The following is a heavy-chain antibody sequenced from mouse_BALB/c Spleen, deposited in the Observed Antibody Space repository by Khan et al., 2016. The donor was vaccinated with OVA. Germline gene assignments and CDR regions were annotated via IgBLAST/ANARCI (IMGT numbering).Heavy chain of an antibody. Sequence: VKLLESGAELVRPGTSVRLSCKTSGYTFTSYWIHWVKQRSGQGLEWIARIYPGTDNTYYNEKFKDKATLTADKSSSTAYLQLSSLKSEDSAVFFCAREEALYYFDYWGQGTTLTVSS. D-gene: IGHD3-2*02. CDR3: AREEALYYFDY. V-gene: IGHV1S132*01. CDR2: IYPGTDNT. J-gene: IGHJ2*01. CDR1: GYTFTSYW.